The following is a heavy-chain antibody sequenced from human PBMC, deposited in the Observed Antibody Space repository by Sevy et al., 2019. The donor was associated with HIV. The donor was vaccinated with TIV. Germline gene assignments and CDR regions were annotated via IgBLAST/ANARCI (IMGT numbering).Heavy chain of an antibody. Sequence: SETLSLTCAVSGGSISSGGYSWSWIRQPPGKGLEWIGYNYHGGSIYYNPSLKSRVTISVDRSKNQFALRLSSLTAADTAVYYCARGALFARTGYFDYWGQGTLVTVSS. CDR3: ARGALFARTGYFDY. CDR2: NYHGGSI. V-gene: IGHV4-30-2*01. J-gene: IGHJ4*02. CDR1: GGSISSGGYS.